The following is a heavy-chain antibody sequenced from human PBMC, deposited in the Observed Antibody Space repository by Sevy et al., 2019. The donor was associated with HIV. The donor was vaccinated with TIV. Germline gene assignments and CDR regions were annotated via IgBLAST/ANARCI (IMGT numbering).Heavy chain of an antibody. V-gene: IGHV3-74*01. J-gene: IGHJ4*02. D-gene: IGHD6-13*01. CDR3: VAGNSWEDY. Sequence: GGSLRLSCAASGFTFSNDWMHWVRQAPGKGLGWVSRVNSDGTSTTYADSVKGRFTMSRDNAKNTLCLQMSSLRAEGTAVYYCVAGNSWEDYWGQGTLVTVSS. CDR1: GFTFSNDW. CDR2: VNSDGTST.